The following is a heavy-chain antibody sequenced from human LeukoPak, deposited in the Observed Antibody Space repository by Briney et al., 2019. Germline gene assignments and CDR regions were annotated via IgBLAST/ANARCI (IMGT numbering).Heavy chain of an antibody. CDR3: AKDRSGFGANDY. Sequence: GGSLRLSCAASGFTFSSYDMSWVRQAPGKGLKWVSTISNSGGDTYYADSVKGRFTVSRDNSENTLYLQMNSLRAEDTAVYYCAKDRSGFGANDYWGQGTLVTVSS. CDR1: GFTFSSYD. CDR2: ISNSGGDT. D-gene: IGHD3-10*01. J-gene: IGHJ4*02. V-gene: IGHV3-23*01.